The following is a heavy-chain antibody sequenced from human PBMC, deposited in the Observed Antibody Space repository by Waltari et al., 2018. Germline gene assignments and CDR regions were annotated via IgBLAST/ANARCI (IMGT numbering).Heavy chain of an antibody. CDR2: IYYSGST. CDR1: GGSISSYY. D-gene: IGHD2-15*01. V-gene: IGHV4-59*01. Sequence: QVQLQESGPGLVKPSETLSLTCTVSGGSISSYYWSWIRQPPGKGLEWIGYIYYSGSTNYNHSLKSRVTRSVDTSKNQFSLKLSSVTAADTAVYYCARVRPGASYDAFDIWGQGTMVTVSS. CDR3: ARVRPGASYDAFDI. J-gene: IGHJ3*02.